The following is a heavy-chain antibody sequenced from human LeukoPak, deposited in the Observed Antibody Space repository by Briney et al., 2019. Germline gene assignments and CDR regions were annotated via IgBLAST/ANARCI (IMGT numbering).Heavy chain of an antibody. V-gene: IGHV3-30*18. CDR1: GFTFSSYG. CDR3: ANGGRWLQPYYFDY. CDR2: ISYDGSNK. Sequence: PGGSLRLSCAASGFTFSSYGMHWVRQAPGKGLEWVAVISYDGSNKYYADSVKGRFTISRDNSKNTLYLQMNSLRAEDTAVYYCANGGRWLQPYYFDYWGQGTLVTVS. J-gene: IGHJ4*02. D-gene: IGHD5-24*01.